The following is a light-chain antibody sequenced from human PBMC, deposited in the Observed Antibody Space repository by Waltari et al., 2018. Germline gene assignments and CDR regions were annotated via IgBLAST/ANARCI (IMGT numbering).Light chain of an antibody. CDR3: QSYDTSLSVV. CDR1: GSNIGAGYD. V-gene: IGLV1-40*01. J-gene: IGLJ3*02. Sequence: QSVLTQSPSVSGAPGQRVTISCTGSGSNIGAGYDVHWYQHLPRAAPKLLIYGSSSRPLGVPDRLLGSTSGTSASLAITGLQAEDEGDYYCQSYDTSLSVVFGGGTKLTVL. CDR2: GSS.